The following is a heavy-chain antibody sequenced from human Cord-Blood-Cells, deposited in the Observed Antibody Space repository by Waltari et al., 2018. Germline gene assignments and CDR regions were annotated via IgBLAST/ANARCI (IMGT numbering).Heavy chain of an antibody. CDR1: AGSISSYS. CDR3: AGIVGATTFDY. D-gene: IGHD1-26*01. Sequence: QVQLQESGPGLVKPSETLSLTCTVPAGSISSYSLRWIRQPAGKGLEWIGRIYTSGSTNYNPSLKSRVTMSVDTSKNQFSLKLSSVTAADTAVYYCAGIVGATTFDYWGQGTLVTVSS. CDR2: IYTSGST. V-gene: IGHV4-4*07. J-gene: IGHJ4*02.